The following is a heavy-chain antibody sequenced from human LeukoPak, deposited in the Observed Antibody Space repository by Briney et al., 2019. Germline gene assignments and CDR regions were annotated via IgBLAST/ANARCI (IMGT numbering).Heavy chain of an antibody. V-gene: IGHV3-48*04. CDR3: ARDSVGAPDY. CDR1: GFTFSSYT. J-gene: IGHJ4*02. D-gene: IGHD1-26*01. Sequence: GGSLRLSCVASGFTFSSYTMNWVRQAPGKGLEWLSYISSGSGTIYYADSVKGRFTIPRDNAENSLYLQMNSLRAEDTAVYYCARDSVGAPDYWGQGTLVTVSS. CDR2: ISSGSGTI.